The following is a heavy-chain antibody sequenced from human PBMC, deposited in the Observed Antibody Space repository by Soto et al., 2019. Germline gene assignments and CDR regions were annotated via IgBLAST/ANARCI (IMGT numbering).Heavy chain of an antibody. D-gene: IGHD6-13*01. CDR3: AKLVAATGMLA. Sequence: EVQLVESGGGSVQPGGSLRLSCAASGYTFSSHAMSWVRQAPGKGLEWVSAISNSGGSTYYRDSVKGRFTISRDNSKTTLYLQMNSLRAEDTALYYCAKLVAATGMLAWGQGTLVTVSS. CDR1: GYTFSSHA. CDR2: ISNSGGST. V-gene: IGHV3-23*04. J-gene: IGHJ5*02.